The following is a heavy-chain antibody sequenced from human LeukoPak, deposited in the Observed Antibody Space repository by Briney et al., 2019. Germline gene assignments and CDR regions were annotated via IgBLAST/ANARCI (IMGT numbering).Heavy chain of an antibody. CDR2: IYYSGST. D-gene: IGHD4-17*01. CDR3: ARTYGDYRFDY. J-gene: IGHJ4*02. Sequence: SETLSLTCTVSGGSISSYYWSWLRQPPGKGLEWIGYIYYSGSTSYNPSLKSRLTISVDTSKNQFSLWLSSVTAADTAVYYCARTYGDYRFDYWGQGTLVTVSS. CDR1: GGSISSYY. V-gene: IGHV4-59*01.